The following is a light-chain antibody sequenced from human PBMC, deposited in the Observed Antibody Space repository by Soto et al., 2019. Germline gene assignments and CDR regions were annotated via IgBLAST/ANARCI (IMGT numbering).Light chain of an antibody. J-gene: IGKJ5*01. V-gene: IGKV1-5*03. CDR1: QSISSW. Sequence: DIQMTQSPSTLSASVGDRVTITCRASQSISSWLAWYQQKPGKAPKLLIYKASSLQSGIPSTFSGSGSGTEFTLTISSLQPDDFAVYFCQHYNNSLPITFGQGTRLEIK. CDR3: QHYNNSLPIT. CDR2: KAS.